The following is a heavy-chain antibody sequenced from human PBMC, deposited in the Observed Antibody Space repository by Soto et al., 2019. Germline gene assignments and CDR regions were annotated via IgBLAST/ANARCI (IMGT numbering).Heavy chain of an antibody. V-gene: IGHV1-2*02. CDR3: ARNYYASSDRDYLDY. D-gene: IGHD3-22*01. J-gene: IGHJ4*02. CDR1: GYTFTSYY. Sequence: QVQLVQSGAEVKRPGASVTVSCKASGYTFTSYYIHWVRQAPGQGLEWMGWINPITGGTNYAPKFQGRATMNRDTSITTASMKLSRLRSDATAVYYCARNYYASSDRDYLDYWGQGTPVTVSS. CDR2: INPITGGT.